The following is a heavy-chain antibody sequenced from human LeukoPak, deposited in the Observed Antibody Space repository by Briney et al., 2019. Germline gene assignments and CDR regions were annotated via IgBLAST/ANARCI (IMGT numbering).Heavy chain of an antibody. J-gene: IGHJ4*02. CDR2: VNHSGST. CDR1: GGSFSDYY. D-gene: IGHD6-13*01. V-gene: IGHV4-34*01. CDR3: ARWRQGIDY. Sequence: SETLSLTCAVYGGSFSDYYWSWIRQSPGKGLEWIGEVNHSGSTNYNPSLKSRVTISIDTSKNQFSLRLSSVTAADTAVYYCARWRQGIDYWGQGTQVTVSS.